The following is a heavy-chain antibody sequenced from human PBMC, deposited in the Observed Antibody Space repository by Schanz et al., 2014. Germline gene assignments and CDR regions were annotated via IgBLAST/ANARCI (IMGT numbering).Heavy chain of an antibody. Sequence: EVQLVESGGGLVQPGGSLRLSCAASGFNSDDYAMHWVRQAPGKGLEWVSNIPWNGAAIGYAGSVRGRFTISRDNAKSSLYLQMNSLRVEDTAVYYCAASSGWHPSTDYWGQGTLVTVSS. D-gene: IGHD6-19*01. CDR3: AASSGWHPSTDY. CDR2: IPWNGAAI. V-gene: IGHV3-9*02. J-gene: IGHJ4*02. CDR1: GFNSDDYA.